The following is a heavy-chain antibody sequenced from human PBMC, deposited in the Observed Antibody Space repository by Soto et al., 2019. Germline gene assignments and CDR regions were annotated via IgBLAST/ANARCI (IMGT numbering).Heavy chain of an antibody. D-gene: IGHD3-3*01. Sequence: QVQLVDSGGGVVQPGRSLRLSCAASGFTFSSYGMHWVRQAPGKGLERVAVIWYDGSNKYYADSVKGRFTISRDNSKNTLYLQMNSLRAEDTAVYYCAREISRAFDIWGQGTMVTVSS. CDR3: AREISRAFDI. CDR1: GFTFSSYG. J-gene: IGHJ3*02. V-gene: IGHV3-33*01. CDR2: IWYDGSNK.